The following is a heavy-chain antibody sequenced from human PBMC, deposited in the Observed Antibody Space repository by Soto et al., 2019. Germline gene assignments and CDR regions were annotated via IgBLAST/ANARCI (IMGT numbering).Heavy chain of an antibody. Sequence: QVQLVASGGGVVQPGRSLRLSCAASGFTFSSYGMHWVRQAPGKGLEWVAVIWYDGSNKYYADSVKGRFTISRDNSKNTLYLQMNSLRAEDTAVYYCARPREGYCSGGSCYYFDYWGQGTLVTVSS. J-gene: IGHJ4*02. CDR2: IWYDGSNK. V-gene: IGHV3-33*01. CDR3: ARPREGYCSGGSCYYFDY. D-gene: IGHD2-15*01. CDR1: GFTFSSYG.